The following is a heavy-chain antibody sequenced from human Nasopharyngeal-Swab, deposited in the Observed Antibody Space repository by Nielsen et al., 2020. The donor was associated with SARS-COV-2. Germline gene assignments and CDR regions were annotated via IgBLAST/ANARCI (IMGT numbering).Heavy chain of an antibody. CDR2: IGTAGDT. CDR1: GFTFSSYD. J-gene: IGHJ6*02. Sequence: GESLKISCAASGFTFSSYDMHWVRQATGKGLEWVSAIGTAGDTYYPGSVKGRFTISRENAKNSLYLQMNSLRAGDTAVYYCARDHYGGHYYYYGMDVWGQGTTVTVSS. CDR3: ARDHYGGHYYYYGMDV. D-gene: IGHD4-23*01. V-gene: IGHV3-13*01.